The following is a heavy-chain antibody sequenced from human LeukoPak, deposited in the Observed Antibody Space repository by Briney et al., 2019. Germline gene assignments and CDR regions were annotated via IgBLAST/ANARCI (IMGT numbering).Heavy chain of an antibody. D-gene: IGHD1-20*01. J-gene: IGHJ6*03. CDR3: ARVTSLHYYYYMDV. CDR1: GFTFSSYR. V-gene: IGHV3-7*01. CDR2: IKQDGSEK. Sequence: PGGSLRLSCAASGFTFSSYRMSWVRQAPGKGLEWVANIKQDGSEKYYVDSVKGRFTISRDNAKNSLYLQMNSLRAEDTAVYYCARVTSLHYYYYMDVWGKGTTVTVSS.